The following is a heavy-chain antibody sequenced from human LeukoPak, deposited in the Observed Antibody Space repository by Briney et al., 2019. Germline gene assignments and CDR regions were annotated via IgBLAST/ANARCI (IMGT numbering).Heavy chain of an antibody. CDR3: ARALPPNYYDSSGYDLSATYFDY. CDR2: ISSSGSTI. V-gene: IGHV3-11*01. Sequence: PGGSLRLSCAASGFTFSDYYMSWIRQAPGKGLEWVSYISSSGSTIYYADSVKGRFTISRDNAKNSLYLQMNSLRAEDTAVYYCARALPPNYYDSSGYDLSATYFDYWGQGTLVTVSS. CDR1: GFTFSDYY. D-gene: IGHD3-22*01. J-gene: IGHJ4*02.